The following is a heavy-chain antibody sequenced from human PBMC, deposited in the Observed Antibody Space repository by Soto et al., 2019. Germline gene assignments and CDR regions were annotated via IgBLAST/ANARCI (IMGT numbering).Heavy chain of an antibody. CDR1: GFSLDSTAVG. V-gene: IGHV2-5*02. CDR3: AHFISVGTVVRGVTFDH. J-gene: IGHJ4*02. D-gene: IGHD3-10*01. Sequence: SGPTLVNPMQTLTLTCNFSGFSLDSTAVGVVWLRRPTGKALECLALIYWDGDKRYNPSLTNRGIITKDTSTNQVVRTMTDMAPADTGTYFCAHFISVGTVVRGVTFDHWGQGVLVTVSS. CDR2: IYWDGDK.